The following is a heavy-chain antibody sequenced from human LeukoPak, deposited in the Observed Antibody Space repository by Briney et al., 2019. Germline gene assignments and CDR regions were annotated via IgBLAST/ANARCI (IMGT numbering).Heavy chain of an antibody. CDR3: ARGPTVGCGYDCFDPLNWFDP. Sequence: SETLSLTCTVSGYSISSGYYWGWIRQPPGKGLEWIGSIYHSGSTYYNPSLKSRVTISVDTSKNQFSLQLNSVTPEDTAVYYCARGPTVGCGYDCFDPLNWFDPWGQGTLVTVSS. V-gene: IGHV4-38-2*02. CDR2: IYHSGST. D-gene: IGHD5-12*01. CDR1: GYSISSGYY. J-gene: IGHJ5*02.